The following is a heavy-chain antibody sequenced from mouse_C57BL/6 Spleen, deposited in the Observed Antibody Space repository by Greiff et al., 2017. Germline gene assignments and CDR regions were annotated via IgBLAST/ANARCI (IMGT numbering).Heavy chain of an antibody. Sequence: QVQLQQSGPELVKPGASVKISCKASGYSFTSYYIHWVKQRPGQGLEWIGWIYPGSGNTKYNEKFKGKATLTADTSSSTAYMQLSSLTSEDSAVYYCARALRLWAMDYWGQGTSVTVSS. CDR2: IYPGSGNT. J-gene: IGHJ4*01. V-gene: IGHV1-66*01. CDR3: ARALRLWAMDY. CDR1: GYSFTSYY. D-gene: IGHD3-2*02.